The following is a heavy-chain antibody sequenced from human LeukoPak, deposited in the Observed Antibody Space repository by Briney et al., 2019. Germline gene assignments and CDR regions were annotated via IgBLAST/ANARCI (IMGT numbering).Heavy chain of an antibody. J-gene: IGHJ6*02. Sequence: SQTLSLTCTVSGGSISSGSYYWSWIRQPAGKGLEWIGRIYTSGSTNYNPSLKSRVTISVDTSKNQFSLKLSSVTAADTAAYYCARDNFVYSSGWYGPGSIGYYYYGMDVWGQGTTVTVSS. V-gene: IGHV4-61*02. CDR2: IYTSGST. D-gene: IGHD6-19*01. CDR1: GGSISSGSYY. CDR3: ARDNFVYSSGWYGPGSIGYYYYGMDV.